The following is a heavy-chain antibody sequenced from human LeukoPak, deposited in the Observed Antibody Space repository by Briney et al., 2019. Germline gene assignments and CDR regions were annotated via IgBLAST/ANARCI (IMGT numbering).Heavy chain of an antibody. J-gene: IGHJ6*02. V-gene: IGHV3-72*01. CDR1: GFTFSDHY. CDR2: TRNKANSYST. Sequence: PGGSLRLSCAASGFTFSDHYMDRVRQAPGKGLEWVGRTRNKANSYSTEYAASVKGRFIISRDDSKNSLYLQMNSLKTEDTAVYYCARDAFSVREGRLLGSYYYYGMDVWGQGTTVTVSS. CDR3: ARDAFSVREGRLLGSYYYYGMDV. D-gene: IGHD3-16*01.